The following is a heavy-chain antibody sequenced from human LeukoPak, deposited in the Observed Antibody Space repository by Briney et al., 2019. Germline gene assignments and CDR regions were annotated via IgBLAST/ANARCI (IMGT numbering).Heavy chain of an antibody. CDR2: ISSSGSTI. Sequence: GGSLRLSCAASGFTFSSYAMSWVRQAPGKGLEWVSYISSSGSTIYYADSVKGRFTISRDNAKNSLYLQMNSLRAEDTAVYYCARWDHSYPFDYWGQGTLVTVSS. D-gene: IGHD4-11*01. CDR1: GFTFSSYA. J-gene: IGHJ4*02. CDR3: ARWDHSYPFDY. V-gene: IGHV3-48*04.